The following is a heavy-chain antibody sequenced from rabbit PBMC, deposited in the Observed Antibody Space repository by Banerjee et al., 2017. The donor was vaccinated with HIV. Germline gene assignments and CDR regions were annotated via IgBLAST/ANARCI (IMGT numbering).Heavy chain of an antibody. J-gene: IGHJ4*01. Sequence: QSLEESGGGLVKPGASLTLTCTASGFSFANNYYMCWVRQAPGKGLEWIACIYAGDTDTTWYASWATGRFTISKTSSTTVTLQMTSLTAADTATYFCARSGYGDATYFNLWGPGTLVTVS. CDR2: IYAGDTDTT. D-gene: IGHD6-1*01. CDR3: ARSGYGDATYFNL. CDR1: GFSFANNYY. V-gene: IGHV1S40*01.